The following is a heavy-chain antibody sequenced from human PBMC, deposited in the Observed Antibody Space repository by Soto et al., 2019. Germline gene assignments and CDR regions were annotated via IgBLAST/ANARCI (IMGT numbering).Heavy chain of an antibody. CDR2: IYYSGST. CDR3: ARLHPSHSRGWYDWDFDY. J-gene: IGHJ4*02. D-gene: IGHD6-19*01. CDR1: GGSISSSSYY. V-gene: IGHV4-39*01. Sequence: SETLSLTCTVSGGSISSSSYYWGWIRQPPGKGLEWIGSIYYSGSTYYNPSLKSRVTISVDTSKNQFSLKLSSVTAADTAVYYCARLHPSHSRGWYDWDFDYWGQGTLVTVSS.